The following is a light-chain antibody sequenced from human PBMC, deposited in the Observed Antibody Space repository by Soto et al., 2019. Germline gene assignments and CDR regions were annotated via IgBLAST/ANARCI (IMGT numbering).Light chain of an antibody. CDR3: QQYDRWPVT. J-gene: IGKJ4*01. Sequence: EVVMTQSPATLSVSPGERVTFSCRASQSVTTNLAWYQHKPGQSPRLLISDASTGASGIPPRFSCSGSGTEFTLTIDRLQSADFAVYYCQQYDRWPVTVGGGTKVEIK. CDR1: QSVTTN. V-gene: IGKV3-15*01. CDR2: DAS.